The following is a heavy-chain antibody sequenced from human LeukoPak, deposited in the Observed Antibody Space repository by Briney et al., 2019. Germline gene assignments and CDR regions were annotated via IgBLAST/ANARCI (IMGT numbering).Heavy chain of an antibody. V-gene: IGHV1-18*01. J-gene: IGHJ6*03. CDR3: ARVPSGYDYDYYYYYMDV. CDR2: ISAYNGNT. D-gene: IGHD5-12*01. CDR1: GCTFTSYG. Sequence: GASVKVSCKASGCTFTSYGISWVRQAPGQGLEWMGWISAYNGNTNYAQKLQGRVTMTTDTSTSTAYMELRSLRSDDTAVYYCARVPSGYDYDYYYYYMDVWGKGTTVTVSS.